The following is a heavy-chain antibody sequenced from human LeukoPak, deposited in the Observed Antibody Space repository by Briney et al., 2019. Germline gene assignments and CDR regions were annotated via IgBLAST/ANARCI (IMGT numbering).Heavy chain of an antibody. D-gene: IGHD2-15*01. CDR3: TRDRGTYIWFDP. CDR1: GFTFSGSA. V-gene: IGHV3-73*01. CDR2: IDKKDNLYAT. J-gene: IGHJ5*02. Sequence: GGSLRLSCAASGFTFSGSAVHWVRQSSGKGLEWVGHIDKKDNLYATAYAESVKGRFTISRDDSKDTAFLHMDSLKTEDTALYYCTRDRGTYIWFDPWGQGTLVTVSS.